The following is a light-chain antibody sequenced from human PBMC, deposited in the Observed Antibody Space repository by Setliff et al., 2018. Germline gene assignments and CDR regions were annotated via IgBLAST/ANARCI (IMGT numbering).Light chain of an antibody. CDR1: SSNIGSNT. Sequence: QSVLTQPPSASGTPGQRVTISCSGSSSNIGSNTVNWYQQFPGTAPKLLIYTNNQRHSGVPDRFSGSKSGTSASLAVSGLQAEDEADYYCSSYAGSNNCVFGTGTKV. V-gene: IGLV1-44*01. CDR2: TNN. J-gene: IGLJ1*01. CDR3: SSYAGSNNCV.